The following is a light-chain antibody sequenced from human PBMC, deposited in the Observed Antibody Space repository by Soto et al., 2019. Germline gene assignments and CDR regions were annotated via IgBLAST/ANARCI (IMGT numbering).Light chain of an antibody. CDR1: QSIKRSY. J-gene: IGKJ2*01. CDR2: GAS. Sequence: EIVLMQSPGTLSLSPGERATLSCRASQSIKRSYLAWYQQKTGQAPRVLIYGASNRATGIPDRFSGSESRTDFSLTISRLEPEDFAVYYCHQYDNAPQTFGQGTKVDNK. CDR3: HQYDNAPQT. V-gene: IGKV3-20*01.